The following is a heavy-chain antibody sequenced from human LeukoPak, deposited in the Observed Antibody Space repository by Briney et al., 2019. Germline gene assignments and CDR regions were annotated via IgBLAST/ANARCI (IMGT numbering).Heavy chain of an antibody. J-gene: IGHJ4*02. CDR3: ARGSVAGFDY. V-gene: IGHV4-38-2*02. CDR2: ISHSGST. D-gene: IGHD6-19*01. Sequence: SETLSLTCTVSAYSISRGYYWGWIRQPPGKGLEWVGIISHSGSTYYNPSLKSRVTISVDTPKNQFSLKLSSVTAADTAVYYCARGSVAGFDYWGQGTLVTVSS. CDR1: AYSISRGYY.